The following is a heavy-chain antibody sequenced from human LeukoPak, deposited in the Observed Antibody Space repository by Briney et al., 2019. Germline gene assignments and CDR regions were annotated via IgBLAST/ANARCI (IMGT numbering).Heavy chain of an antibody. CDR2: IYFDGST. CDR3: AGAGDFDS. Sequence: PSETLSLTCTVSGGSIYSGDYYWSWIRQPPGKGLEWIGYIYFDGSTYYNPSLKNRVSISMDTSKNQFSLKLSSVTAADTAVYFCAGAGDFDSWGQGTLVTVSS. D-gene: IGHD3-10*01. J-gene: IGHJ4*02. CDR1: GGSIYSGDYY. V-gene: IGHV4-30-4*01.